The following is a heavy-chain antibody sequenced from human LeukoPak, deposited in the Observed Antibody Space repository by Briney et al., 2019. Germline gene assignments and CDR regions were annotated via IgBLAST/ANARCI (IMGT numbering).Heavy chain of an antibody. D-gene: IGHD2-21*02. CDR1: GGSISSYY. V-gene: IGHV4-59*01. J-gene: IGHJ3*01. CDR2: IYYSGST. Sequence: SETLSLTCTVSGGSISSYYWSWIRQPPGKGLEWSGYIYYSGSTNYNPSLKSRVTISVDTSKNQFSLKLSSMTAADTAMYYCARGHHVVVATATWASDAFDLWGQGTMVTVSS. CDR3: ARGHHVVVATATWASDAFDL.